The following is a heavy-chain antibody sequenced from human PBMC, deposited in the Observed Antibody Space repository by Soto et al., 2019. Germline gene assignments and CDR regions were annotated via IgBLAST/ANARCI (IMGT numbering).Heavy chain of an antibody. D-gene: IGHD6-6*01. CDR1: GYTFTSYG. CDR2: ISAYNGNT. V-gene: IGHV1-18*01. J-gene: IGHJ4*02. Sequence: VASVKVSCKASGYTFTSYGISWVRQAPGQGLEWMGWISAYNGNTNYAQKLQGRVTMATDTSTSTAYMELRSLRSDDTAAYYCARDRIAALQAPDYWGQGTLVTVSS. CDR3: ARDRIAALQAPDY.